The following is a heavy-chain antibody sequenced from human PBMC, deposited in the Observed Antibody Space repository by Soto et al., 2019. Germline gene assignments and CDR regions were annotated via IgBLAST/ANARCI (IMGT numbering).Heavy chain of an antibody. CDR1: GGSFSGYY. CDR2: INHSGST. CDR3: ARSRLGELLRGRYYYYGMDV. Sequence: QVQLQQWGAGLLKPSETLSLTCAVYGGSFSGYYWSWIRQPPGKGLEWIGEINHSGSTNYNPSLKSRVTRSVDTSKNQFSLQLSSVTAADTAVYYCARSRLGELLRGRYYYYGMDVWGQGTTVTVSS. J-gene: IGHJ6*02. D-gene: IGHD3-10*01. V-gene: IGHV4-34*01.